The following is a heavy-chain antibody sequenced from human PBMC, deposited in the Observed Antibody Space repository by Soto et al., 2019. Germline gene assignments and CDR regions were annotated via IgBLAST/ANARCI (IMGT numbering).Heavy chain of an antibody. Sequence: QVQLQESGPGLVKPSQTLSLTCTVSGDSITSGVHYWSWIRQLPGRGLEWIGYIFYSGPTYYNPSLKNRPAISVDTSTNQCPQKLNSVTAADTPVYHRARDRLRLRFGGASKERAIASWGPGTLVTVSS. J-gene: IGHJ4*02. CDR1: GDSITSGVHY. D-gene: IGHD3-16*01. V-gene: IGHV4-31*03. CDR3: ARDRLRLRFGGASKERAIAS. CDR2: IFYSGPT.